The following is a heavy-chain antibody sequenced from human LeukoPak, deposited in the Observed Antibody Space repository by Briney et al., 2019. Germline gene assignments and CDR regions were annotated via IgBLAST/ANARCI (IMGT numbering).Heavy chain of an antibody. Sequence: GGSLRLSCAASGFAFSSYEMNWVRQAPGKGLEWVSYISSSGSTIYYADSVKGRFTISRDNAKNSLYLQMNSLRAEDTAVYYCAELGITMIGGAWGKGTTVTISS. CDR1: GFAFSSYE. CDR2: ISSSGSTI. V-gene: IGHV3-48*03. CDR3: AELGITMIGGA. J-gene: IGHJ6*04. D-gene: IGHD3-10*02.